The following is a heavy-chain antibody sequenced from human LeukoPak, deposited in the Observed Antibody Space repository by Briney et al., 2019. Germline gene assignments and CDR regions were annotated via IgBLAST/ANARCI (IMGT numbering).Heavy chain of an antibody. D-gene: IGHD6-13*01. V-gene: IGHV4-39*01. J-gene: IGHJ4*02. CDR2: VYYSGST. CDR1: GYSITTNTYY. CDR3: ARQGAAASGRAFDY. Sequence: SETLSLTRTVSGYSITTNTYYWGWIRQPPGKGLGRIGSVYYSGSTYYSPSLKSRVTTSEDTPQSQFSLKLSSVTAADTAVYYCARQGAAASGRAFDYWGQGTLVSVSS.